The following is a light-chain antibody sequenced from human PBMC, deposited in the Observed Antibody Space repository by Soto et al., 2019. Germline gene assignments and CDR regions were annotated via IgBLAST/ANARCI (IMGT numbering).Light chain of an antibody. CDR1: QSVSSSY. CDR2: GAS. Sequence: ENVLTQSPCTLSSTTGGRATLSWRASQSVSSSYLAWYQQKHGQAPRLLTYGASSRATGIPDRFSGSGYGTDFNLTVSRLETEDFAVYYCQQYGSSPKTFGQGTKVDIK. V-gene: IGKV3-20*01. CDR3: QQYGSSPKT. J-gene: IGKJ1*01.